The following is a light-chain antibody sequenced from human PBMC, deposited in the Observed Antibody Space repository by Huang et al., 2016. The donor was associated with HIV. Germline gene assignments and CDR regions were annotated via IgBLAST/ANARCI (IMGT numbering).Light chain of an antibody. V-gene: IGKV1-27*01. CDR2: VAS. CDR3: QRYNSSPLT. J-gene: IGKJ4*01. CDR1: QCNDTY. Sequence: DIEMTQSPSSLSASIGDTVTITCRASQCNDTYLAWYQQKPGKVPTLLIYVASTLQPGIPSRFSGSGSETDFSLTINNLQPEDFATYFCQRYNSSPLTFGGGTKVAIK.